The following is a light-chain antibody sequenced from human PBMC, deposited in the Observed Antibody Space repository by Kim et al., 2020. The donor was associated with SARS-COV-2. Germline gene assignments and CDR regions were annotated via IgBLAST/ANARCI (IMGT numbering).Light chain of an antibody. CDR1: RSNIGSNP. CDR2: NDI. CDR3: AAWDYGLKDWV. V-gene: IGLV1-44*01. Sequence: QSVLTQPPSASGTPGQRVIVSCSGSRSNIGSNPVNWFRQVPGTAPRLLIYNDIQRPSGVPDRVSGSKTGTSASLVIGGLQSEDEARYYCAAWDYGLKDWVFGGGTQLTVL. J-gene: IGLJ3*02.